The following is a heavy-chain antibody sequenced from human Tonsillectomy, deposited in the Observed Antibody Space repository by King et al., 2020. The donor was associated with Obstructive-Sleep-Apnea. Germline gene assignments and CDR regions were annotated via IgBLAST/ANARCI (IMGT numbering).Heavy chain of an antibody. V-gene: IGHV4-39*07. CDR2: IYYSGST. Sequence: QLQESGPGLVKPSETLSLTCTVSGGSISSSSYYWGWIRQPPGKGLEWIGSIYYSGSTYYNPSLKSRVTISVDTSKNQFSLKLSSVTAADTAVYYCAREISSGWYFGAFDIWGQGTMVTVSS. CDR1: GGSISSSSYY. J-gene: IGHJ3*02. D-gene: IGHD6-19*01. CDR3: AREISSGWYFGAFDI.